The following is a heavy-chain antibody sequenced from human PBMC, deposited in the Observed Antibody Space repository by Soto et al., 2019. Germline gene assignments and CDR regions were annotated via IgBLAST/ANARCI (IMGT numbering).Heavy chain of an antibody. J-gene: IGHJ4*02. Sequence: VSVKVSCKAAGYTFTSYYIHWVRQAPGQGLEWMGIISPSGGTTSYAQKFQGRVTMTRDTPTSTVYMELSSLGSEDTAVYYCIREVPTYYGSGSYPYFDCWGQGTLVTVSS. CDR3: IREVPTYYGSGSYPYFDC. CDR2: ISPSGGTT. V-gene: IGHV1-46*03. D-gene: IGHD3-10*01. CDR1: GYTFTSYY.